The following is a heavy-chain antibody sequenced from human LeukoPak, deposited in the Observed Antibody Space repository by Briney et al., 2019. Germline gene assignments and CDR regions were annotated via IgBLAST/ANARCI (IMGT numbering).Heavy chain of an antibody. CDR2: IYYSGST. J-gene: IGHJ6*02. D-gene: IGHD3-16*01. Sequence: SETLSLTCTISGGSISSYYWSWIRQPPGKGLEWIGYIYYSGSTNYNPSLKSRVTISVDTSKNQFSLKLSSVTAADTAVYYCARSKGGLPYYYGMDVWGQGTTVTVSS. V-gene: IGHV4-59*08. CDR3: ARSKGGLPYYYGMDV. CDR1: GGSISSYY.